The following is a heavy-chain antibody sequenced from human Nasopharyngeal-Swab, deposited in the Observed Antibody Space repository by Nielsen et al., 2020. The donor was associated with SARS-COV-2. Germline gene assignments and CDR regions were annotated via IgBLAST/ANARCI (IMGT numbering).Heavy chain of an antibody. CDR3: AKFGDGFDY. CDR1: GFTFSSYG. D-gene: IGHD5-24*01. J-gene: IGHJ4*02. V-gene: IGHV3-30*18. Sequence: GESLKISCAASGFTFSSYGMHWVRQAPGKGLEWVAVISYDESNKYYADSVKGRFTISRDNSKNTLYLQMNSLRAEDTAVYYCAKFGDGFDYWGQGTLVTVSS. CDR2: ISYDESNK.